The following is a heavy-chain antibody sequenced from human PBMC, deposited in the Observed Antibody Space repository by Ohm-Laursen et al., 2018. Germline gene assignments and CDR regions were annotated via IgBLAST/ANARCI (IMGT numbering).Heavy chain of an antibody. V-gene: IGHV1-2*05. CDR2: IDPYSDDT. CDR1: GYSFSDYH. CDR3: ATLTARLNYYFDY. Sequence: ASVKVSCNASGYSFSDYHIHWVRQVPGQGLEWMGRIDPYSDDTKYAQNLQGRVTMTTDTSIGTAYMELSRLTSDDTGVYYCATLTARLNYYFDYWGQGTLVTVSS. J-gene: IGHJ4*02. D-gene: IGHD6-6*01.